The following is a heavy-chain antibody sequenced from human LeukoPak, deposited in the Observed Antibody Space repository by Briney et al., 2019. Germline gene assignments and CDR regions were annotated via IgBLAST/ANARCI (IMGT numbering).Heavy chain of an antibody. D-gene: IGHD6-6*01. J-gene: IGHJ4*02. CDR2: INPSGGST. CDR1: GYTFTSYY. V-gene: IGHV1-46*01. Sequence: GASVTVSFTASGYTFTSYYIHWVRQAPGQGLEWMGIINPSGGSTSYAQKFQGRVTLTRDMSTNTVYMELSSLTSEDTAVYYCARDGGPIRAARHFDTWGQGTLLTVSS. CDR3: ARDGGPIRAARHFDT.